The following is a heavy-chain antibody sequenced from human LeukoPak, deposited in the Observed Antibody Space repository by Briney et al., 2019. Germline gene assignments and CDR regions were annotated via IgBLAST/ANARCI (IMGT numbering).Heavy chain of an antibody. D-gene: IGHD6-13*01. Sequence: SGPTLVKPTQTLTLTCTFSGFSLSTNGMSVTWVRQPPGKALEWLARIDWDDDKYYSASLKTRLTISKDTSKNQVVPTMTNTDPVDTATYFCARCIAATGTLDYWGQGALVTVSS. J-gene: IGHJ4*02. V-gene: IGHV2-70*11. CDR1: GFSLSTNGMS. CDR3: ARCIAATGTLDY. CDR2: IDWDDDK.